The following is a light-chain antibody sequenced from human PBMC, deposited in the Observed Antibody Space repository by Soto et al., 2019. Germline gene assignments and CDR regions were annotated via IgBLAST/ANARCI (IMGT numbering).Light chain of an antibody. Sequence: QSALTQPASVSGSPGQSITISCTGTSSDVGGYNYVSWYQQQSGKAPKLIIHEVSNRPSGVSNRFSGSKSGNTASLTISGLQAEDEADYYCSSYTSSSTVVFGGGTKLTVL. J-gene: IGLJ2*01. V-gene: IGLV2-14*01. CDR2: EVS. CDR1: SSDVGGYNY. CDR3: SSYTSSSTVV.